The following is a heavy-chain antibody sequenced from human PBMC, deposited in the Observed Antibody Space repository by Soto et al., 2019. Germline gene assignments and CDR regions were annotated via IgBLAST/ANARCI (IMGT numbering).Heavy chain of an antibody. CDR3: VRKYPGTRPFDY. D-gene: IGHD2-2*01. CDR2: IGTDGNT. CDR1: GFTFNSYA. J-gene: IGHJ4*01. V-gene: IGHV3-23*01. Sequence: GGSLRLSCAASGFTFNSYAMNWVRQAPGKGLAWVSAIGTDGNTYYANSVKGRFTISRDNSRTTLYLQMNSLRVEDTALYYCVRKYPGTRPFDYWGQGTLVTASS.